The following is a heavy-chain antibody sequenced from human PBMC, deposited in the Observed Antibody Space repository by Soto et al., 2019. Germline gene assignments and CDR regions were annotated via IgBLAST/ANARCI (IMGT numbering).Heavy chain of an antibody. D-gene: IGHD1-26*01. V-gene: IGHV3-33*01. CDR3: ARDRASWQYAAFDI. CDR1: GFTSSSYG. Sequence: PGGSLRLSCAASGFTSSSYGMHWVRQAPGKGLEWVAVIWYDGSNKYYADSVKGRFTISRDNSKNTLYLQMNSLRAEDTAVYYCARDRASWQYAAFDIWGQGTMVTVSS. CDR2: IWYDGSNK. J-gene: IGHJ3*02.